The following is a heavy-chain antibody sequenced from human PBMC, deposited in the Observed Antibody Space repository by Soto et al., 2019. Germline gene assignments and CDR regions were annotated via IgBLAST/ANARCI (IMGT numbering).Heavy chain of an antibody. J-gene: IGHJ4*02. Sequence: VQLVESGGGVVQPGRSLRLFCAASGFTFSDYAIHWIREAPGKGLEWVAVVSHDGRNTHYADSVKGRFTISRDSSKNTVSLEMTSLRAEDTAVYYCAKGGRQWLLTSDFNYWGQGALVIVSS. V-gene: IGHV3-30*18. CDR3: AKGGRQWLLTSDFNY. CDR2: VSHDGRNT. D-gene: IGHD6-19*01. CDR1: GFTFSDYA.